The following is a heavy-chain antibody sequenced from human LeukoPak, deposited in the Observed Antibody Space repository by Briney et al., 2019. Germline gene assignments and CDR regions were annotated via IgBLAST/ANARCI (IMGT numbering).Heavy chain of an antibody. CDR3: ARIRVTGSYRVYSDY. D-gene: IGHD1-26*01. V-gene: IGHV2-70*11. J-gene: IGHJ4*02. CDR2: IDWDDEE. CDR1: GFSLSTSGMC. Sequence: RKSGPTLVNPTQTLTLTCTFSGFSLSTSGMCVSWIRQPPGKALEWLARIDWDDEEYYSTSLKTRLTISKDTSKNQVVPTMTNMDPVDTATYYCARIRVTGSYRVYSDYWGQGTLVTVSS.